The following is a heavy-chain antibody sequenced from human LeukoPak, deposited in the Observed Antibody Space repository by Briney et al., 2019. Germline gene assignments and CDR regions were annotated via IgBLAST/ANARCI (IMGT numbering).Heavy chain of an antibody. CDR1: GFTFSNYW. CDR2: IKQDGSEK. J-gene: IGHJ6*03. CDR3: ARDRDGYDILTGHYYYYMDV. Sequence: GGSLRLSCAASGFTFSNYWMSWVRQAPGKGLEWVTNIKQDGSEKYYVDSVKGRFTISRDNAKSSLYLQMNSLRAEDTAVYYCARDRDGYDILTGHYYYYMDVWGKGTTVTISS. D-gene: IGHD3-9*01. V-gene: IGHV3-7*01.